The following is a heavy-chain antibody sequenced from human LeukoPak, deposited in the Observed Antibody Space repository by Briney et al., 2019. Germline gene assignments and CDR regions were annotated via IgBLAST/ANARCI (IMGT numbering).Heavy chain of an antibody. CDR2: ISGSGGST. CDR3: AKGVPYFDILTGYSNLDY. D-gene: IGHD3-9*01. V-gene: IGHV3-23*01. CDR1: GFTFSSYA. Sequence: GGSLRLSCAASGFTFSSYAMSWVPLAPGKGLEWVSAISGSGGSTYYADSVKGRFTISRDNSKNTLYLQMHSLRAEDTAVYYCAKGVPYFDILTGYSNLDYWGQGTLVTVSS. J-gene: IGHJ4*02.